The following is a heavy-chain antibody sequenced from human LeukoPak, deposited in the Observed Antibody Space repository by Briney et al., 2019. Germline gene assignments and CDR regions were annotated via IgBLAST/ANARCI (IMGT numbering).Heavy chain of an antibody. D-gene: IGHD3-22*01. J-gene: IGHJ4*02. V-gene: IGHV1-18*01. CDR1: GYTFTSYG. Sequence: ASVKVSCKASGYTFTSYGISWVRQDPGQGLEWMGWISAYNGNTNYAQKLQGRVTMTTDTSTSTAYMELRSLRSDDTAVYYCARDSSSYYYDSSVALDYWGQGTLVTVSS. CDR3: ARDSSSYYYDSSVALDY. CDR2: ISAYNGNT.